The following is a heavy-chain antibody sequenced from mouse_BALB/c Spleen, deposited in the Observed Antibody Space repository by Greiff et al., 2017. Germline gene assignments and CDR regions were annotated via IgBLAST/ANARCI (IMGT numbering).Heavy chain of an antibody. CDR2: ISYSGST. D-gene: IGHD1-2*01. CDR3: ARGIHYYGYWFAY. Sequence: EVKLVESGPGLVKPSQSLSLTCTVTGYSITSDYAWNWIRQFPGNKLEWMGYISYSGSTSYNPSLKSRISITRDTSKNQFFLQLNSVTTEDTATYYCARGIHYYGYWFAYWGQGTSVTVSS. J-gene: IGHJ4*01. V-gene: IGHV3-2*02. CDR1: GYSITSDYA.